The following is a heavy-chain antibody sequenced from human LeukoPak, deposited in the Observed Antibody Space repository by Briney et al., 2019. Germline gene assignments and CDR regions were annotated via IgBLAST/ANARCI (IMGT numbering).Heavy chain of an antibody. CDR3: ARVPGSAYPSMNA. Sequence: SETLSLTCTVSGYSITTGYYWGWLRQSPGTGLERIGRLSHSATTYYTPSINSRLTIFLDPSKNQFSLKLTSVTAADTAANYCARVPGSAYPSMNAWGKGTMVTVSS. CDR1: GYSITTGYY. CDR2: LSHSATT. V-gene: IGHV4-38-2*02. D-gene: IGHD3-10*01. J-gene: IGHJ6*03.